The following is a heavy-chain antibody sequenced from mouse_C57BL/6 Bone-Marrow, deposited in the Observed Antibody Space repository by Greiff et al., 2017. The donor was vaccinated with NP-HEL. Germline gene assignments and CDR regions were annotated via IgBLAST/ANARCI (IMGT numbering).Heavy chain of an antibody. CDR3: TTYGSSPHYAMDY. CDR1: GFNIKDYY. CDR2: IDPEDGDT. V-gene: IGHV14-1*01. D-gene: IGHD1-1*01. J-gene: IGHJ4*01. Sequence: EVQLQQSGAELVRPGASVKLSCTASGFNIKDYYMHWVKQRPEQGLEWIGRIDPEDGDTEYAPKFQGKATMTADTSSNTAYLQLSSLTSEDTAVYYCTTYGSSPHYAMDYWGQGTSVTVSS.